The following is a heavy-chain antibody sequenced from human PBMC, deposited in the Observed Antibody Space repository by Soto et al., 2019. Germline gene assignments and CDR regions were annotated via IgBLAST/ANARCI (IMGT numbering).Heavy chain of an antibody. J-gene: IGHJ4*02. V-gene: IGHV3-23*01. CDR3: AKDLGSTPDLSDY. Sequence: GGSLRLSCAASGFTFSNYAMTWVRQAPGKGLEWVSSLSGSGTNTYYADSVKGRFTISRDTSKDTLYLQMNSLRAEDTALYYCAKDLGSTPDLSDYWGQGIPVTVYS. CDR2: LSGSGTNT. CDR1: GFTFSNYA.